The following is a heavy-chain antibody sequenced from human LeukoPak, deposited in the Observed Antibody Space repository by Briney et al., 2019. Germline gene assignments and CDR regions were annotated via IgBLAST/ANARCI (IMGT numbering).Heavy chain of an antibody. D-gene: IGHD5-18*01. Sequence: ASVKVSCKASGYTFTGYYMHWVRQAPGQGLEWMGIINPSGGSTSYAQKFQGRVTMTRDTSTSTVYMELSSLRSEDTAVYYCARARTVDTAMVPYDYWGQGTLVTVSS. CDR1: GYTFTGYY. V-gene: IGHV1-46*01. CDR3: ARARTVDTAMVPYDY. J-gene: IGHJ4*02. CDR2: INPSGGST.